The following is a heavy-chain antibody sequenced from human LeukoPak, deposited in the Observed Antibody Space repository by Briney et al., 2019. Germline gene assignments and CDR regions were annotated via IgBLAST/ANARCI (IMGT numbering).Heavy chain of an antibody. CDR3: ARDTKVLLWFGDSRGWFDP. CDR1: GYTFTSYG. V-gene: IGHV1-18*01. CDR2: ISAYNGNT. Sequence: ASVKVSCKASGYTFTSYGISWVRQAPGQGLEWMGWISAYNGNTNYAQKLQGRVTMTTDTSTSTAYMELRSLRSDDTAVYYCARDTKVLLWFGDSRGWFDPWGQGTLVTVSS. J-gene: IGHJ5*02. D-gene: IGHD3-10*01.